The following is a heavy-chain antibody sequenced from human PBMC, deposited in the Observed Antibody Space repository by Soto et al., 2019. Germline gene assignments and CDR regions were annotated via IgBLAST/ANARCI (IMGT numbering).Heavy chain of an antibody. Sequence: GGSLRLSCAASGFTVSSNYMSWVRQAPGKGLEWVSVVYSGGSTYYANSVKGRFTISRDNSKNTVYLQMNSLRAEDTAVYYCVSQLSYGDDVNYWGQGTLVTVSS. D-gene: IGHD4-17*01. CDR2: VYSGGST. CDR1: GFTVSSNY. CDR3: VSQLSYGDDVNY. J-gene: IGHJ4*02. V-gene: IGHV3-53*01.